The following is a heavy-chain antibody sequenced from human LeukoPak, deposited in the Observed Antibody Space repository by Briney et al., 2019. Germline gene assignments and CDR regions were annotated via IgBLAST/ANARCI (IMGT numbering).Heavy chain of an antibody. CDR1: GGSISSYY. J-gene: IGHJ4*02. V-gene: IGHV4-4*09. Sequence: SETLSLTCTVSGGSISSYYWSWIRQPPGKGLEWIGYIYTSGSTNYNPSLKSRVTISVDTSKNQFSLKLSPVTAADTAVYYCARQVGGYSSLPYYFDYWGQGTLVTVSS. CDR2: IYTSGST. D-gene: IGHD6-13*01. CDR3: ARQVGGYSSLPYYFDY.